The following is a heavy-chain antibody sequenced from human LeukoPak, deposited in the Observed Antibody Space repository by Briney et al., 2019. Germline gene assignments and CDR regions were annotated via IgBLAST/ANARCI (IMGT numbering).Heavy chain of an antibody. D-gene: IGHD2-2*01. CDR2: IIPIFGTA. Sequence: SVKVSCKASGNTFTNYGFSWVRQAPGQGLEWMGGIIPIFGTANYAQKFQGRVTITADESTSTAYMELSSLRSEDTAVYYCASDSSTTRGYYYYGMDVWGQGTTVTVSS. V-gene: IGHV1-69*13. J-gene: IGHJ6*02. CDR1: GNTFTNYG. CDR3: ASDSSTTRGYYYYGMDV.